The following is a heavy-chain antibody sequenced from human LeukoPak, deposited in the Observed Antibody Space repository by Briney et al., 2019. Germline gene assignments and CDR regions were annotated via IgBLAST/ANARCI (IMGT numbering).Heavy chain of an antibody. CDR3: ASRHYGGNSPLNY. V-gene: IGHV4-59*13. D-gene: IGHD4-23*01. J-gene: IGHJ4*02. CDR1: GGSISSYY. Sequence: SETLSLTCTVPGGSISSYYWSWIRQSPGKGLEWIGYIYYSGSTNYNPSLKSRVTISVDTSKNQFSLKLSSVTAADTAVYYCASRHYGGNSPLNYWGQGTLVTVSS. CDR2: IYYSGST.